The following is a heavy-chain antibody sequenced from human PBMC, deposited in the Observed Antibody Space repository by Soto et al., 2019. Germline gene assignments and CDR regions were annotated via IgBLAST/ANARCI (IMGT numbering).Heavy chain of an antibody. CDR2: ISTYGDFT. CDR3: SRDAQGRGAGSHDF. J-gene: IGHJ4*02. D-gene: IGHD3-10*01. Sequence: VHLVESGGGLVRPGGPLRLSCVVSGFTFSDYSMNWVRQAPGKGLEWVSSISTYGDFTYYADSVRGRFTIFRDSAKNSLYLQMDSLRADDTAFYFCSRDAQGRGAGSHDFWGQGTLVTVSS. V-gene: IGHV3-21*01. CDR1: GFTFSDYS.